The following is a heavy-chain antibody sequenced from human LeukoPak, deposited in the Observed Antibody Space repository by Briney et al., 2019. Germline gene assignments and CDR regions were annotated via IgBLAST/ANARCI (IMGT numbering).Heavy chain of an antibody. J-gene: IGHJ4*02. D-gene: IGHD4-17*01. CDR2: ISWNSVNI. CDR1: GFTLDDYA. Sequence: GRSLRLSCAASGFTLDDYAMHWVRQAPGKGLEWVSGISWNSVNIGYADSVKGRFTISRDNAKNSLYLQMNSLRAEDTAVYYCARDYGDHDYGDYGKVTWGQGTLVTVSS. V-gene: IGHV3-9*01. CDR3: ARDYGDHDYGDYGKVT.